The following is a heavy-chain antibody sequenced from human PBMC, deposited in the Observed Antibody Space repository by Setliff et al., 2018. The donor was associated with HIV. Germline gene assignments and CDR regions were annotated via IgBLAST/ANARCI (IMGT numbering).Heavy chain of an antibody. CDR2: ISGSGGST. CDR1: GFTLSSYA. D-gene: IGHD3-3*01. V-gene: IGHV3-23*01. CDR3: AKAAGGPGFCYFDY. J-gene: IGHJ4*02. Sequence: LRLSCAASGFTLSSYAMSWVRQAPGKGLEWVSAISGSGGSTYYADSVKGRFTISRDNSKNTLYLQMNSLRAEDTAVYYCAKAAGGPGFCYFDYWGQGTLVTVSS.